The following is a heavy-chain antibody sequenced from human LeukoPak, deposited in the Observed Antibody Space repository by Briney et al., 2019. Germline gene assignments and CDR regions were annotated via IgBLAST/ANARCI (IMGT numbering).Heavy chain of an antibody. CDR3: AKDQNREPYYFDY. J-gene: IGHJ4*02. Sequence: PGRSLRLSCAASGFTFSSYAMHWVRQAPGKGLEWVAVISYDGSNNYADSVKGRFTISRDNSKNTLYLQMNSLRAEDAAVYYCAKDQNREPYYFDYWGQGTLVTVSS. CDR1: GFTFSSYA. CDR2: ISYDGSN. D-gene: IGHD1-14*01. V-gene: IGHV3-30*18.